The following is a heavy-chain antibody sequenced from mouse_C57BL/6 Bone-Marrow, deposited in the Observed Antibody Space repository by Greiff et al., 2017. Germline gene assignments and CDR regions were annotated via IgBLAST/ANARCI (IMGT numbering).Heavy chain of an antibody. CDR2: IDPETGGT. V-gene: IGHV1-15*01. J-gene: IGHJ2*01. Sequence: VKVVESGAELVRPGASVTLSCKASGYTFTDYEMHWVKQTPVHGLEWIGAIDPETGGTAYNQKFKGKAILTADKSSSTAYMELRSLTSEDSAVYYCTRSLRGYWGQGTTLTVSS. D-gene: IGHD1-1*01. CDR1: GYTFTDYE. CDR3: TRSLRGY.